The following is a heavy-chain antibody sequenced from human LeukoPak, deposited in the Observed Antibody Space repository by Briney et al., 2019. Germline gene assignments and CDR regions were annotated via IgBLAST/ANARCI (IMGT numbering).Heavy chain of an antibody. CDR2: IKQDGSEK. Sequence: GGSLRLSCAASGFTFSDFWMSWVRQAPGKGLEWVANIKQDGSEKYYVDSVKGRFTISRDNANNSLYLQMNSLRAEDTAVYYCAKTYYYASGSFWGQGTLVTVSS. CDR1: GFTFSDFW. J-gene: IGHJ4*02. V-gene: IGHV3-7*01. CDR3: AKTYYYASGSF. D-gene: IGHD3-10*01.